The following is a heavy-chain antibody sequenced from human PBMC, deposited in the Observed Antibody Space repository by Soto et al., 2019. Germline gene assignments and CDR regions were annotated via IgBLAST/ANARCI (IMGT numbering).Heavy chain of an antibody. Sequence: TSETLSLTCAVSGYSISSGSYWGWIRQPPGKGLEWIVSIYDSGVTYYNPSLKSRVTTSVDTSENQFSLNLNSMTAADAAVYYCAMRASGEPPYYFDSWGQGTLVTVS. V-gene: IGHV4-38-2*01. D-gene: IGHD7-27*01. J-gene: IGHJ4*02. CDR2: IYDSGVT. CDR1: GYSISSGSY. CDR3: AMRASGEPPYYFDS.